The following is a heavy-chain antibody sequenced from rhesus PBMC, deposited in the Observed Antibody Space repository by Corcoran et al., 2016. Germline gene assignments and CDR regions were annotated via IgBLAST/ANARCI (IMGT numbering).Heavy chain of an antibody. CDR2: IRNGVGST. V-gene: IGHV3-178*01. CDR3: ARRAGTHYGLDS. J-gene: IGHJ6*01. Sequence: EVQLVESGGGLAKPGGPLRLSCAASGCTFSDYYMDWVRQAPGKGLEWVSRIRNGVGSTWYEDSVKGRFPISRETTMNTLYLQMDSLRAEDTAVYYCARRAGTHYGLDSWGQGVVVTVSS. CDR1: GCTFSDYY. D-gene: IGHD1-20*01.